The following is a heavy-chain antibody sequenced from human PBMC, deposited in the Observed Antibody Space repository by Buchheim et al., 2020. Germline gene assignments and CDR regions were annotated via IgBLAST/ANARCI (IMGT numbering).Heavy chain of an antibody. D-gene: IGHD5-12*01. Sequence: EVQLVESGGGLVQPGGSLRLSCAASGFTFSSYSMNWVRQAPGKGLEWVSYISSSSSTIYYVDSVKGRFTISRDNAKNSLYLQMNSLRDEDTAVYYCARDRVRGYSGYDYKYYYGMDVWGQGTT. J-gene: IGHJ6*02. CDR3: ARDRVRGYSGYDYKYYYGMDV. CDR2: ISSSSSTI. V-gene: IGHV3-48*02. CDR1: GFTFSSYS.